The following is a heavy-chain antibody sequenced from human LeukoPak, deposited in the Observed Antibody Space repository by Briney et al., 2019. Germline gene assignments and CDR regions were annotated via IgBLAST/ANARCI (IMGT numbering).Heavy chain of an antibody. Sequence: GESLKISCKGSGYSFTSYWIGWVRQMPGKGLEWMGTIYPGDSDTTYSPSFQGQVTISADKSISTAYLQWSSLKASDTAMYYCARLTNYDILTGYYAGLYYFDYWGQGTLVTVSS. CDR1: GYSFTSYW. CDR3: ARLTNYDILTGYYAGLYYFDY. CDR2: IYPGDSDT. D-gene: IGHD3-9*01. V-gene: IGHV5-51*01. J-gene: IGHJ4*02.